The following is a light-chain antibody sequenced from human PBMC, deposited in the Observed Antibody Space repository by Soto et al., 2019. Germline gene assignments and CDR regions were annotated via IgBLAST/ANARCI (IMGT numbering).Light chain of an antibody. CDR3: QQRNNWHPLT. Sequence: EIVLTQSPATLSLSPGERATLSCRASQSISSYLAWYQQKPGQAPRLLIYDASNRATGSPARFSGSGSGTDFPLTISSLVPEEFAVYYCQQRNNWHPLTFGGGTKVEIK. CDR1: QSISSY. J-gene: IGKJ4*01. V-gene: IGKV3-11*01. CDR2: DAS.